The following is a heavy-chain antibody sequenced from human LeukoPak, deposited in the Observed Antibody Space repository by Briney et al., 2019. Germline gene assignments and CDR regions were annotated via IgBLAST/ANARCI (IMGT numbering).Heavy chain of an antibody. J-gene: IGHJ4*02. V-gene: IGHV4-34*01. D-gene: IGHD4-17*01. CDR1: GGSFSGYY. CDR2: INHSGST. CDR3: ARMGYGDSDY. Sequence: SETLSLTCAVYGGSFSGYYWSWIRQPPGKGLEWIGEINHSGSTNYNPSLKSRVTISVDTSKNQFSLKPSSVTAADTAVYYCARMGYGDSDYWGQGTLVTVSS.